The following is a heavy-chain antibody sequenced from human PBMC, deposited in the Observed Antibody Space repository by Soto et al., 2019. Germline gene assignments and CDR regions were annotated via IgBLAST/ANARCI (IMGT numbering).Heavy chain of an antibody. CDR2: MYSGGSS. CDR3: TRGPRAFGDFSLDY. Sequence: QVQLQESGPGLVKPSETLSLSCGVAGRSISQYYWSWIRQPGGKGLEWIGRMYSGGSSNYNPSLPSRVTMSVDMSKNKDSLKLSSVPAADTAAYYCTRGPRAFGDFSLDYWGQVTLVSVSS. J-gene: IGHJ4*02. V-gene: IGHV4-4*07. CDR1: GRSISQYY. D-gene: IGHD3-10*01.